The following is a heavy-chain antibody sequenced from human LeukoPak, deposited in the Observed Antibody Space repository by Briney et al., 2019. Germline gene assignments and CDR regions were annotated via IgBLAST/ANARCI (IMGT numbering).Heavy chain of an antibody. V-gene: IGHV3-74*01. CDR3: VNHDYGDCYVG. D-gene: IGHD4-17*01. Sequence: GGSLRLSCAASGFTFSSYWMHWVRQAPGKGLVWVSRINPDGSNTDYADSVKGRFTISRDNAKNTLYLRMNSLRAEDTAVYFCVNHDYGDCYVGGGQGTLVTVSS. CDR1: GFTFSSYW. J-gene: IGHJ4*02. CDR2: INPDGSNT.